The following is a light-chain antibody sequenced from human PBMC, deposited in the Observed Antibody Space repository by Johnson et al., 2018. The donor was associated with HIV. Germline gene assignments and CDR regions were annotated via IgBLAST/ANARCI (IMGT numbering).Light chain of an antibody. CDR3: GTWDSSLTSYV. V-gene: IGLV1-51*01. CDR2: DNN. J-gene: IGLJ1*01. Sequence: QSVLTQPPSVSVAPGQKVTISCSGSSSNIGNNYVSWYQQLPGTAPKLLIYDNNKRPSGIPDRFSGSKSGPSATLGITGLQTGDEADYYCGTWDSSLTSYVFGAGTKVTVL. CDR1: SSNIGNNY.